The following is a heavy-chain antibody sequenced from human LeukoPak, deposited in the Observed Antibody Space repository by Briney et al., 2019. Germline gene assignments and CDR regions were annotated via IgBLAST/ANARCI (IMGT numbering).Heavy chain of an antibody. D-gene: IGHD6-19*01. J-gene: IGHJ4*02. CDR2: IYYSGTT. CDR3: ARQGIRGQWLVHFDY. Sequence: PSETLSLTCSVSGASISSYYWSWIRQSPGKGPEWIGYIYYSGTTNYNPSLKSRVTISIDTSKNQFSLKLISVTAADTAVYYCARQGIRGQWLVHFDYWGQGTLVTVSP. CDR1: GASISSYY. V-gene: IGHV4-59*08.